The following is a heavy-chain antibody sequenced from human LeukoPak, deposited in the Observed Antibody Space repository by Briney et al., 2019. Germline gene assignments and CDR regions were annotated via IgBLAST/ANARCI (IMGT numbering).Heavy chain of an antibody. CDR2: IYYSGST. D-gene: IGHD5-18*01. J-gene: IGHJ3*02. CDR1: GGSISYYY. Sequence: SETLSLTCTVSGGSISYYYWSWIRQPPGKGLEWIGYIYYSGSTNYNPSLKSRVTISVATSKNQFSLKLSSVTAADTAVYYCARPLSQLWSLVGAFDIWGQGTMVTVSS. CDR3: ARPLSQLWSLVGAFDI. V-gene: IGHV4-59*12.